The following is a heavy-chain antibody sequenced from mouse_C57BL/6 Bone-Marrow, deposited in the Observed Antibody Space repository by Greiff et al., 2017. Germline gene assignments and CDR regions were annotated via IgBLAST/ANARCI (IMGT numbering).Heavy chain of an antibody. CDR3: ARSVYDGYNYYFDY. Sequence: QVQLQQPGAELVKPGASVKLSCKASGYTFTSYWMHWVKQRPGQGLEWIGMIHPNSGSTNYNEKFKSKATLTVDKSSSTAYMQLSSLTSEDSAVYYCARSVYDGYNYYFDYWGQGTTLTVSS. CDR1: GYTFTSYW. J-gene: IGHJ2*01. D-gene: IGHD2-3*01. V-gene: IGHV1-64*01. CDR2: IHPNSGST.